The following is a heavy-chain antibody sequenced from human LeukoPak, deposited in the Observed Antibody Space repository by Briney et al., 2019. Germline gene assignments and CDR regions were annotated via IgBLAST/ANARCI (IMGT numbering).Heavy chain of an antibody. CDR3: ARRGGDGYNFDY. CDR2: IYYSGST. V-gene: IGHV4-59*08. D-gene: IGHD5-24*01. CDR1: GGSISSYY. Sequence: SETLSLTRTVSGGSISSYYWSWIRQPPGKGLEGIGYIYYSGSTNYNPSLKSRVTISVDTSKNQFSLKLSSVTAADTAVYYCARRGGDGYNFDYWGQGTLVTVSS. J-gene: IGHJ4*02.